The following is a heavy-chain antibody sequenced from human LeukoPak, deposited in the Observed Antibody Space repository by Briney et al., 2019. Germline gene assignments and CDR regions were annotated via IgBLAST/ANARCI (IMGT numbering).Heavy chain of an antibody. V-gene: IGHV1-2*02. CDR2: FNPNSGGT. J-gene: IGHJ4*02. D-gene: IGHD6-19*01. Sequence: GASVKVSCEASGYTFTGYYLQWVRQAPGQGLEWMGWFNPNSGGTNYAQRFQGRVTMTRDTSISTAYMELSRLRSDDTAVYYCARRGYNSGYAPFDHWGQGTLVTVSS. CDR1: GYTFTGYY. CDR3: ARRGYNSGYAPFDH.